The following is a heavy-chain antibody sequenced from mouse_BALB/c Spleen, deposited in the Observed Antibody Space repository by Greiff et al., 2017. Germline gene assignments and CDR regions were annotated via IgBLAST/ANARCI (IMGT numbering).Heavy chain of an antibody. V-gene: IGHV5-6-5*01. Sequence: EVKLLESGGGFVKPGGSLTLSCAASGFSFSSYAMSWVRQTPEQRLEWVASISSGGSTYYPDSVKGRFTISRDNARNILYLQMRSLRSEDTAMYYCARGGRSYPHGDFDDWGAGTTVTVSA. CDR3: ARGGRSYPHGDFDD. J-gene: IGHJ1*01. D-gene: IGHD1-1*01. CDR1: GFSFSSYA. CDR2: ISSGGST.